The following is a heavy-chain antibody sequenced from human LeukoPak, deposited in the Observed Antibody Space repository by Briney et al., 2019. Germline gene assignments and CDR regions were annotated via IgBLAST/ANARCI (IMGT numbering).Heavy chain of an antibody. CDR1: GYTFTSYA. CDR3: ARENPTNPPEDY. J-gene: IGHJ4*02. V-gene: IGHV1-3*01. D-gene: IGHD5-12*01. CDR2: INAGNGNT. Sequence: ASVKVSCKASGYTFTSYAMHWVRQAPGQRLEWMGWINAGNGNTKYSQKFQGRVTITRDTSASTAYMELSSLRSDDTAVYYCARENPTNPPEDYWGQGTLVTVSS.